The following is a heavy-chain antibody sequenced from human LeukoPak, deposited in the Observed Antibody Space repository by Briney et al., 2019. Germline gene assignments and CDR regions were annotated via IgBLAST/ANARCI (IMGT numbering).Heavy chain of an antibody. V-gene: IGHV5-51*01. D-gene: IGHD5-24*01. CDR1: GYSFTSYW. CDR3: ARSRRDGYNYLYFDY. Sequence: GESLKISCKGSGYSFTSYWIGWVRQMPGKGLEGMGIIYPGDSDTRYSPSFQGQVTISADKSISTAYLQWSSLKASDTAMYYCARSRRDGYNYLYFDYWGQGTLVTVSS. J-gene: IGHJ4*02. CDR2: IYPGDSDT.